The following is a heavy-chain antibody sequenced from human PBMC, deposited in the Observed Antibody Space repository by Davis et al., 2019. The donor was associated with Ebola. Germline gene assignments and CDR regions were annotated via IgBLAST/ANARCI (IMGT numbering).Heavy chain of an antibody. CDR2: IGNDGTNK. V-gene: IGHV3-30-3*01. J-gene: IGHJ4*02. D-gene: IGHD1-1*01. CDR1: GFTFSSYA. CDR3: ARDLYYNSLDH. Sequence: GESLKISCAASGFTFSSYAMHWVRQAPGKGLYWVTLIGNDGTNKQYVDSVKDRFTISRDDSRSTVYLQMNSLRAEDTAVYYCARDLYYNSLDHWGQGALVTVSS.